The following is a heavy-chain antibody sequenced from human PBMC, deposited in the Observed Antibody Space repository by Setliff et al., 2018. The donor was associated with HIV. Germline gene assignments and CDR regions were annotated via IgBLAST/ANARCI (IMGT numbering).Heavy chain of an antibody. CDR3: ARDLGYSTSSGWFDP. CDR2: ITPNSGGT. CDR1: GFTITGYY. D-gene: IGHD6-6*01. Sequence: ASVKVSCKASGFTITGYYIHWVRQATGQGLEWMGWITPNSGGTNYAQKFQGRVTMTRDTSISTAYMGLSRLRSDDTAVYYCARDLGYSTSSGWFDPWGQGTLVTVSS. J-gene: IGHJ5*02. V-gene: IGHV1-2*02.